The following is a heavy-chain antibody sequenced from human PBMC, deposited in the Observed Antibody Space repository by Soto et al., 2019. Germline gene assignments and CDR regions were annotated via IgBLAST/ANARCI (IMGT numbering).Heavy chain of an antibody. CDR2: MSGSGGGT. CDR1: GFTFSTYA. J-gene: IGHJ4*02. D-gene: IGHD3-10*01. CDR3: MNLYSYGSGSYYK. V-gene: IGHV3-23*01. Sequence: EVQLLESGGGLVQPGGSLRLSCAASGFTFSTYAMSWVRQAPGKGLEWVSGMSGSGGGTYYADSVKGRFTISRDNSKNTLYLQMKSLRSEDTAVYYCMNLYSYGSGSYYKRGQGTLVTVSS.